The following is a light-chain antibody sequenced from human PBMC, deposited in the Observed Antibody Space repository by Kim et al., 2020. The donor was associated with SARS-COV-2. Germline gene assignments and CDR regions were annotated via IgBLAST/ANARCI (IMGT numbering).Light chain of an antibody. V-gene: IGLV3-19*01. J-gene: IGLJ2*01. CDR2: GKN. CDR1: SLRSYY. Sequence: LGQTVRITCQSDSLRSYYASWYQQKPGQDPVLVIYGKNNRPSGIPDRFSGSSSGNTASLTITGAQAEDEADYYCNSRDSSGNHVVFGGGTKLTVL. CDR3: NSRDSSGNHVV.